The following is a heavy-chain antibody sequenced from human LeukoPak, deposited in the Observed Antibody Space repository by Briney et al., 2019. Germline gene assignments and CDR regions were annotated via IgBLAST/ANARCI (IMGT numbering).Heavy chain of an antibody. CDR2: INPNSGGI. CDR3: ARGYGLGPPGYYYYYMDV. V-gene: IGHV1-2*03. J-gene: IGHJ6*03. CDR1: GYTFTGYY. D-gene: IGHD5-18*01. Sequence: LGASVKVSCKASGYTFTGYYMHWVRQAPGQGLEWMGWINPNSGGINYAQKFQGRVTMTTDTSTSTAYMELRSLRSDDTAVYYCARGYGLGPPGYYYYYMDVWGKGTTVTISS.